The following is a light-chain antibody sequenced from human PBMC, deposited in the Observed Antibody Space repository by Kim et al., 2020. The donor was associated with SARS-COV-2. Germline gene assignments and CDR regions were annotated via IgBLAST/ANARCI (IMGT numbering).Light chain of an antibody. CDR2: ATS. CDR1: QDISNY. V-gene: IGKV1-27*01. J-gene: IGKJ1*01. Sequence: IQMTQSPSSLSVSVGDEVTITCRASQDISNYLAWYQQKPGKAPKLLMYATSTLQSGVPSRFRGSRSGTDFTLIITRLQPEDVATYFCQKYDSAPWTFGQGTKVDIK. CDR3: QKYDSAPWT.